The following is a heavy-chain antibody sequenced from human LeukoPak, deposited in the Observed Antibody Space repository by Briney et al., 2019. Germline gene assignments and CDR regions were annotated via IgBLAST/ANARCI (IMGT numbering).Heavy chain of an antibody. CDR3: ARDSSIGSDYIWGSYRLNYFDY. CDR1: GFTFSSYS. J-gene: IGHJ4*02. Sequence: GGSLRLSCAASGFTFSSYSMNWVRQAPGKGLEWVSSISSSSSYIYYADSVKGRFTISRDNAKNSLYLQMSSLRAEDTAVYYCARDSSIGSDYIWGSYRLNYFDYWGQGTLVTVSS. D-gene: IGHD3-16*02. CDR2: ISSSSSYI. V-gene: IGHV3-21*01.